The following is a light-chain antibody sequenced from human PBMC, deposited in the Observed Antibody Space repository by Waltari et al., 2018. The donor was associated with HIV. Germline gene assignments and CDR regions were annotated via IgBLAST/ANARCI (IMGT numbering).Light chain of an antibody. CDR2: VAS. CDR3: QDYNTWPPMYT. CDR1: PLVGRS. J-gene: IGKJ2*01. Sequence: IVLTQSPAALSVFPGQRATLSCRTSPLVGRSLAWSQPKPGQSPRLLVYVASTRATGVPARVSGDGSGTSVTLTISSLQPEDFAVYYCQDYNTWPPMYTFGQGTKLEI. V-gene: IGKV3-15*01.